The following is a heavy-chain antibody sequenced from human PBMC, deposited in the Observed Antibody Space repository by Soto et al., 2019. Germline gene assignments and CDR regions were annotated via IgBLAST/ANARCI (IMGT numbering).Heavy chain of an antibody. J-gene: IGHJ4*02. V-gene: IGHV3-9*01. Sequence: EVQLVESGGGLVQPGRSLRLSCAASGFTFDDYAMHWVRQAPGKGLEWVSGISWNSGSIGYADCVKGRFTISRDNAKNSLYMQMNSLRAEDTALYYCAKTVGYGDYGWVSEGYFDYWGQGTLVTVSS. D-gene: IGHD4-17*01. CDR2: ISWNSGSI. CDR3: AKTVGYGDYGWVSEGYFDY. CDR1: GFTFDDYA.